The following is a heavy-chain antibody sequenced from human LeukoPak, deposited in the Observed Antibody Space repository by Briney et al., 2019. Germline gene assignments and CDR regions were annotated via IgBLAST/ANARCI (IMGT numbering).Heavy chain of an antibody. CDR3: ARGGGLDV. Sequence: GSLRLSCSASGFNLCSLWMKWGRQAPGKGLEWVASINLNGNVNYYVDSVKGRFTISRDNAKNSLYLQMSNLRAEDTAVYFCARGGGLDVWGQGATVTVSS. J-gene: IGHJ6*02. D-gene: IGHD3-16*01. CDR2: INLNGNVN. CDR1: GFNLCSLW. V-gene: IGHV3-7*03.